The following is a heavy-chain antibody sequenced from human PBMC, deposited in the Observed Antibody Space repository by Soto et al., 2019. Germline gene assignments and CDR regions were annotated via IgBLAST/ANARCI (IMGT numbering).Heavy chain of an antibody. Sequence: GGSLRLSCAASGFTFSSYAMSWVRQAPGKGLEWVSAISGSGGSTYYADSVRGRFTISRDNSKNTLHLQMNSLRAEDTAVYYCAKDLSYYDFWSGYSGYFDYWGQGTLVTVSS. CDR2: ISGSGGST. CDR3: AKDLSYYDFWSGYSGYFDY. D-gene: IGHD3-3*01. CDR1: GFTFSSYA. V-gene: IGHV3-23*01. J-gene: IGHJ4*02.